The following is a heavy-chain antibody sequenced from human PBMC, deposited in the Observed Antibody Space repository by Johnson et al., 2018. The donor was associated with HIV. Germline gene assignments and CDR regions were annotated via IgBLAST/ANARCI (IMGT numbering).Heavy chain of an antibody. J-gene: IGHJ3*02. CDR1: GFTFSSYA. V-gene: IGHV3-30-3*01. CDR3: ARGGDSGYDPAGPNACDI. Sequence: QVQLVESGGGVVQPGRSLRLSCAASGFTFSSYAMHWVRQAPGKGLEWVAVISYDGSNKYYADSVKGRFTISRDNSKNTLYLQMNSLRAEDTAVYYCARGGDSGYDPAGPNACDIWGQGTMVTVSS. CDR2: ISYDGSNK. D-gene: IGHD5-12*01.